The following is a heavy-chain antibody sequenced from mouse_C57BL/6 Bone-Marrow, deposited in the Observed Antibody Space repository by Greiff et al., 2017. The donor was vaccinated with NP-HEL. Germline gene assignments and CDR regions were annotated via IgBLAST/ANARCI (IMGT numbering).Heavy chain of an antibody. CDR2: INPYNGGT. J-gene: IGHJ3*01. CDR1: GYTFTDYY. CDR3: ARRVPPSLGFAY. V-gene: IGHV1-19*01. Sequence: EVQLQQSGPVLVKPGASVKMSCKASGYTFTDYYMNWVKQSHGKSLEWIGVINPYNGGTSYNQKFKGKATLTVDKSSSTAYMELNSLTSEDSAVYYCARRVPPSLGFAYWGQGTLVTVSA.